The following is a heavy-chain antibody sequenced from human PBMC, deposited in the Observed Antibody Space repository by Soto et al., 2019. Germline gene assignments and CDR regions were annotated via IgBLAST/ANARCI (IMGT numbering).Heavy chain of an antibody. CDR3: ARDHCSSTSCYNYYYYGMDV. CDR1: GGTFSSYA. Sequence: VKVSCKASGGTFSSYAISWVRQAPGQGLEWMGGIIPIFGTANYAQKFQGRVTITADESTSTAYMELSSLRSEDTAVYYCARDHCSSTSCYNYYYYGMDVWGQGTTVTVS. J-gene: IGHJ6*02. V-gene: IGHV1-69*01. D-gene: IGHD2-2*02. CDR2: IIPIFGTA.